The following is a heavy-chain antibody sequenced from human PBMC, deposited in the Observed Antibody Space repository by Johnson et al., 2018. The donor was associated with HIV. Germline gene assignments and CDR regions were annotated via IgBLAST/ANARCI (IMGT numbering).Heavy chain of an antibody. D-gene: IGHD3-10*01. Sequence: MMLVESGGGLVQPGGSLRLSCAASGFTFSSYAMSWVRQAPGKGLEWVSAISGSGGSTYYADSVQGRFTISRDNSKNTLYLQMNSLRAEDTAVYYCAKALRITMVQVYHRGGDAFDIWGQGTMVTVSS. CDR3: AKALRITMVQVYHRGGDAFDI. CDR1: GFTFSSYA. V-gene: IGHV3-23*04. J-gene: IGHJ3*02. CDR2: ISGSGGST.